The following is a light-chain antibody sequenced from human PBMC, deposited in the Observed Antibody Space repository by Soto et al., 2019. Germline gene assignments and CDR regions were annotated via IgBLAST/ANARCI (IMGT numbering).Light chain of an antibody. V-gene: IGKV3-20*01. CDR3: QLYGSPPLYT. CDR1: QSVRSTY. J-gene: IGKJ2*01. CDR2: GAS. Sequence: EVVLTQSPGTLSLSPGERAALSCRASQSVRSTYLAWYQQKPGQAPRLLIYGASSRATGIPDRFSGSGSGTDFPLTISRLEPEDFAVYYCQLYGSPPLYTFGQGTKLEI.